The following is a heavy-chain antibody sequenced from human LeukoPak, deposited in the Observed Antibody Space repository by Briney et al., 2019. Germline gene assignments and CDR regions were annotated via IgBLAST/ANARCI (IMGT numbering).Heavy chain of an antibody. V-gene: IGHV4-39*07. CDR3: ARVGGYEELNWFDP. Sequence: TPSETLSLTCTVSGGSISSSSYYWGWIRQPPGKGLEWIGSIYYSGSTYYNPSLKSRVTISVDTSKNQFSLKLSSVTAADTAVYYCARVGGYEELNWFDPWGQGTLVTVSS. D-gene: IGHD5-12*01. CDR2: IYYSGST. CDR1: GGSISSSSYY. J-gene: IGHJ5*02.